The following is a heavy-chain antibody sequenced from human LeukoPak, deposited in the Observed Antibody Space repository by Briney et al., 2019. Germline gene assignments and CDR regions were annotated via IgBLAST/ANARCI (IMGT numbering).Heavy chain of an antibody. CDR1: GFTFSSYS. J-gene: IGHJ5*02. CDR2: ITSSSTYI. CDR3: ANGVSGRRGNWFDP. D-gene: IGHD6-19*01. Sequence: GGSLRLSCAASGFTFSSYSMNWVRQAPGKGLEWVSSITSSSTYIYYADSVKGRFTISRDNAKNSLYLQMNSLRAEDTAVYYCANGVSGRRGNWFDPWGQGTLVTVSS. V-gene: IGHV3-21*01.